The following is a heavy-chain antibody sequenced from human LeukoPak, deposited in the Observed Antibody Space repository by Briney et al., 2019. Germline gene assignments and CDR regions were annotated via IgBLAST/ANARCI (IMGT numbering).Heavy chain of an antibody. CDR3: AREGGRAAAGRFDY. V-gene: IGHV3-30*02. J-gene: IGHJ4*02. D-gene: IGHD6-13*01. Sequence: PGGSLRLSCAASGINFRSSGMHWVRQAPGKGLEWVTFIQNDGSDKSYAASVEGRFTISRDNSKNTVYLHMNSLRADDTALYYCAREGGRAAAGRFDYWGQGTLVTVSS. CDR2: IQNDGSDK. CDR1: GINFRSSG.